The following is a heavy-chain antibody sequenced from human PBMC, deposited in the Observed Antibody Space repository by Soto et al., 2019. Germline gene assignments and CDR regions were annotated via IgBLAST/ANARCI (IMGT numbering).Heavy chain of an antibody. CDR2: ISGSDGKT. J-gene: IGHJ4*02. D-gene: IGHD3-3*01. CDR1: GFTFSSYA. V-gene: IGHV3-23*01. CDR3: ARWSYLDY. Sequence: GGSLRLSCAASGFTFSSYAMSWVRQAPGKGLEWVSAISGSDGKTFYADSVKGRFSISRDTSQSTLYLQMNSLRADDTAMYYCARWSYLDYWGQGTRVTVSS.